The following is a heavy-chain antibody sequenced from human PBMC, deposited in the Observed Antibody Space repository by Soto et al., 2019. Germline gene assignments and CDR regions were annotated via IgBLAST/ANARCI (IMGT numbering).Heavy chain of an antibody. Sequence: QVQLVQSGAEVKKPGSSVKVSCKASGGTFSSYAISWVRQAPGQGLEWMGGIIPIFGTANYAQKFQGRVTLPADESTSTAYMELSSLRSEDTAVYYCARDKHYDYVWGSYRSGYGMDVWGQGTTVTVSS. J-gene: IGHJ6*02. V-gene: IGHV1-69*12. CDR2: IIPIFGTA. CDR1: GGTFSSYA. D-gene: IGHD3-16*02. CDR3: ARDKHYDYVWGSYRSGYGMDV.